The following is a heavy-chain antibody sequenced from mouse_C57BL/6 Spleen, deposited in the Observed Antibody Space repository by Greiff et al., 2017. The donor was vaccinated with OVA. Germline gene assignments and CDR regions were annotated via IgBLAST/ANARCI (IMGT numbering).Heavy chain of an antibody. D-gene: IGHD1-2*01. CDR2: ISSGGDYI. CDR3: TRDAPAGGYFDV. Sequence: EVKLVESGEGLVKPGGSLKLSCAASGFTFSSYAMSWVRQTPEKRLEWVAYISSGGDYIYYADTVKGRFTISRDNARNTLYLQMSSLKSEDTAMYYCTRDAPAGGYFDVWGTGTTVTVSS. J-gene: IGHJ1*03. V-gene: IGHV5-9-1*02. CDR1: GFTFSSYA.